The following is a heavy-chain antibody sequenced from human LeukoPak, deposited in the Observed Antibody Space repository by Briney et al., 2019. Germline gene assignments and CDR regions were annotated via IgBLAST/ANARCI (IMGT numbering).Heavy chain of an antibody. Sequence: ASVKVSCKASGYTFTGYYLHWVRQAPGQGLEWMGWISPNSGGTNYAQKFQGRVTMTRDTSISTAYMELSRLRSDDTAVYYCARVQYGDYSYAEYFQHWGQGTLVTVSS. CDR3: ARVQYGDYSYAEYFQH. CDR1: GYTFTGYY. D-gene: IGHD4-17*01. CDR2: ISPNSGGT. J-gene: IGHJ1*01. V-gene: IGHV1-2*02.